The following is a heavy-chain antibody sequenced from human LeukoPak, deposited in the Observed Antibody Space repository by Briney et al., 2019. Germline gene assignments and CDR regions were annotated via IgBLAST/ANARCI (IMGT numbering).Heavy chain of an antibody. CDR1: GGSIDITNY. CDR2: ISHDGTT. CDR3: TREDRPFCPFAY. Sequence: SETLSLTCGVSGGSIDITNYWSWVRQAPGKGLEWIGEISHDGTTNYNPSLRSRVAMSLDRANNQFSLSLSSVTAADTAVYYCTREDRPFCPFAYWGQGVLVTVSS. D-gene: IGHD3-22*01. J-gene: IGHJ4*02. V-gene: IGHV4-4*02.